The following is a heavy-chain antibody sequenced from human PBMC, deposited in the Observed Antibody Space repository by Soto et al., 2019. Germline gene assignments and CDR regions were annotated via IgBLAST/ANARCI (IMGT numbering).Heavy chain of an antibody. J-gene: IGHJ3*01. Sequence: EGQLVESGGGLVLPGWALRLSCAASGFLFINFEMNWVRQSPGKGPEWVAHVKPGANVTLYADSVKGRFSISRDDVDNSLFLEMDSLTAEDTGIYYCVTEICEINNGYDAMDLWGQWTMVTVSS. CDR3: VTEICEINNGYDAMDL. D-gene: IGHD5-12*01. V-gene: IGHV3-48*03. CDR2: VKPGANVT. CDR1: GFLFINFE.